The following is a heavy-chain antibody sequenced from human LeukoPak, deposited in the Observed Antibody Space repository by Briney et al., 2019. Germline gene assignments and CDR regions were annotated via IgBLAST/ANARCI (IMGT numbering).Heavy chain of an antibody. CDR3: ARDNGYTYGIFDS. J-gene: IGHJ4*02. CDR1: GFSFSSYS. CDR2: ISSRSSTI. V-gene: IGHV3-48*01. Sequence: PGGSLRLSCAASGFSFSSYSMNWVRQAPGKGLEWVSYISSRSSTIYYADSVKGRFTISRDNAKNSLYLQMNSLRAEDTAVYFCARDNGYTYGIFDSWGQGTLVTVSS. D-gene: IGHD5-18*01.